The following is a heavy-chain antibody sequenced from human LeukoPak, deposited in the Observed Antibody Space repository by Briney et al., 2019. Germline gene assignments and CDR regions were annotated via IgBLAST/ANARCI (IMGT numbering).Heavy chain of an antibody. CDR2: ISSSGSTI. D-gene: IGHD6-19*01. CDR3: ASPNYSSGWYLFDY. Sequence: PGGSLRLSCAASGFTFSSYEMNWVRQAPGKGLEWVSYISSSGSTIYYADSVKGRFTISRDNAKNSLYLQMNSLRAEDTAVYYCASPNYSSGWYLFDYWGQGTLVTVSS. CDR1: GFTFSSYE. V-gene: IGHV3-48*03. J-gene: IGHJ4*02.